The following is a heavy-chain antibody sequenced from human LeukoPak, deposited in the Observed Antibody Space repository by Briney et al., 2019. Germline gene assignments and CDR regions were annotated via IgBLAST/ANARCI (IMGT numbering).Heavy chain of an antibody. Sequence: EASVKVSCTASGYTFTSYGISWVRQAPGQGLEWMGWISAYNGNTHYAQKLQGRVTMTTDTSTSTAYMELRSLRSDDTAVYYCARLSDYYDSSGYYPQYYYYYMDVWGEGTTVTISS. D-gene: IGHD3-22*01. CDR1: GYTFTSYG. J-gene: IGHJ6*03. V-gene: IGHV1-18*01. CDR3: ARLSDYYDSSGYYPQYYYYYMDV. CDR2: ISAYNGNT.